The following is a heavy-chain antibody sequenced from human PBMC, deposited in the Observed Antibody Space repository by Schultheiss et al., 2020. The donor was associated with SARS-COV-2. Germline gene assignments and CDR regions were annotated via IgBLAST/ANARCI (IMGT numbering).Heavy chain of an antibody. CDR3: ARGTTVTAVGY. J-gene: IGHJ4*02. D-gene: IGHD2-21*02. Sequence: SETLSLTCTVSGGSISSGGYYWSWIRQHPGKGLEWIGRIYTSGSPTYNPSLKSRVTISVDTSKNQFSLKLSSVTAADTAVYYCARGTTVTAVGYWGQGTLVTVSS. CDR1: GGSISSGGYY. CDR2: IYTSGSP. V-gene: IGHV4-61*02.